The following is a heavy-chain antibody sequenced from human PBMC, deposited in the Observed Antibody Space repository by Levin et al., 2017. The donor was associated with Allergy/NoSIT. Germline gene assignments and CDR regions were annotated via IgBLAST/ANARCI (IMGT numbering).Heavy chain of an antibody. CDR3: ARDRTISTQQTYYYGMDV. CDR2: IYYSGRT. V-gene: IGHV4-59*01. Sequence: KPSETLSLTCTVSGGSISSYYWSWIRQPPGKGLEWIGYIYYSGRTNYNPSLKSRVTISVDTSKNQFSLKLSSVTAADTAVYYCARDRTISTQQTYYYGMDVWGQGTTVTVSS. J-gene: IGHJ6*02. CDR1: GGSISSYY. D-gene: IGHD3-3*01.